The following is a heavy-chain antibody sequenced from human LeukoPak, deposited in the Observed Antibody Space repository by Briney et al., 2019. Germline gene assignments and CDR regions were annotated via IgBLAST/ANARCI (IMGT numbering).Heavy chain of an antibody. CDR3: AIGRAAPYYMDV. CDR1: GFTFSSYG. V-gene: IGHV3-33*01. J-gene: IGHJ6*03. CDR2: IWYDGSNK. D-gene: IGHD2-15*01. Sequence: GRSLRLSCAASGFTFSSYGMHWVRQAPGKGLEWVAVIWYDGSNKYYADSVKGRFTISRDNSKNTLYLQMNSLRAEDTAVYYCAIGRAAPYYMDVWGKGTTVTVSS.